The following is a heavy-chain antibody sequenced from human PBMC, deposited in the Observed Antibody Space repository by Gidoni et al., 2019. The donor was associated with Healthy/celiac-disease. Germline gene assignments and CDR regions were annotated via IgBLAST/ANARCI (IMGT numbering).Heavy chain of an antibody. J-gene: IGHJ5*02. D-gene: IGHD3-3*01. Sequence: QVQLVQSGAEVKKPGASVQVSCKASGYTFTGYYMHWVRQAPGQGLEWMGWINPNSGGTNYAQKCQGRVTMTRDTSISTAYMELSRLRSDDTAVYYCAISIFGVVSWFDPWGQGTLVTVSS. V-gene: IGHV1-2*02. CDR2: INPNSGGT. CDR1: GYTFTGYY. CDR3: AISIFGVVSWFDP.